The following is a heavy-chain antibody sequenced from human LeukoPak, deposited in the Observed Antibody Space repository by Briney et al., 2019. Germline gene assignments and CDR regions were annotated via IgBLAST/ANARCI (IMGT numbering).Heavy chain of an antibody. D-gene: IGHD2-15*01. CDR2: LSGSGAAT. CDR1: QFTFSRFA. V-gene: IGHV3-23*01. Sequence: GGSLRLSCEASQFTFSRFAMSWIRQAPGTGLEWVSTLSGSGAATYYADSVKGRFTTSRDNSKDTLYLQMDNLRADDTAVYYCAKHLGSHSFLFYYMDVWGTGTSVIVSS. J-gene: IGHJ6*03. CDR3: AKHLGSHSFLFYYMDV.